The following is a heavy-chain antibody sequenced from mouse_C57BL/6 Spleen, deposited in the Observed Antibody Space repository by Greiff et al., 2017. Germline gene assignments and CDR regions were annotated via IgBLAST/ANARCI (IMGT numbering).Heavy chain of an antibody. J-gene: IGHJ3*01. D-gene: IGHD1-1*01. V-gene: IGHV14-1*01. CDR3: YYGGSSFAD. Sequence: VQLQQSGAELVRPGASVKLSCTASGFNFNDYYMHWVKQRPEQGLEWIGRIDPEDGDTEYAPKFKGKATMTADTSSNTAYLQLSSLTSEDTAVYYCYYGGSSFADWGKGTLVTVSA. CDR2: IDPEDGDT. CDR1: GFNFNDYY.